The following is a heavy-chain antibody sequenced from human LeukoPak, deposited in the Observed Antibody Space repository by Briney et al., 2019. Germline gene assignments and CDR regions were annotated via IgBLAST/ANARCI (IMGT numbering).Heavy chain of an antibody. D-gene: IGHD6-6*01. CDR3: TREGEKYSVSSWFDP. Sequence: GGSLRLSCEASGFIFSSYAMNWVRQAPGKGLEWISYISFRSGTVYYADSVQGRFTVSRGNAKNSLYLEMNSLRAEDTAVYYCTREGEKYSVSSWFDPWGQGTLVTVSS. CDR1: GFIFSSYA. V-gene: IGHV3-48*04. J-gene: IGHJ5*02. CDR2: ISFRSGTV.